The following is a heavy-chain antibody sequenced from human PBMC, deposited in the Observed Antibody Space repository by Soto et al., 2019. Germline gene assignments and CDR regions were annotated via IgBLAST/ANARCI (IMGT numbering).Heavy chain of an antibody. D-gene: IGHD3-3*01. CDR3: ARVHYDFWSGYQYYFDY. CDR2: INHSGST. CDR1: GGSFSGYY. J-gene: IGHJ4*02. V-gene: IGHV4-34*01. Sequence: AETLSLTCAVYGGSFSGYYWSWIRHPPGKGLEWIGEINHSGSTNYNPALKSRVTISVDTSKNQFSLKLSSVTAADTAVYYCARVHYDFWSGYQYYFDYWGQGTLVTV.